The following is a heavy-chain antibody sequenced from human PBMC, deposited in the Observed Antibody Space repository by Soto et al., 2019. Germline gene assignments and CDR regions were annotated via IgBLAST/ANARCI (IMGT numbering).Heavy chain of an antibody. D-gene: IGHD3-3*01. CDR2: ISGSGGST. J-gene: IGHJ5*02. CDR1: GFTFSSYA. Sequence: GGSLRLSCAASGFTFSSYAMSWVRQAPGKGLEWVSAISGSGGSTYYADSVKGRFTISRDNSKNTLYLQMNSLRAEDTAVYYCAKDGGIPSLTIFGVVTALNWFDPWGQGTLVTVSS. V-gene: IGHV3-23*01. CDR3: AKDGGIPSLTIFGVVTALNWFDP.